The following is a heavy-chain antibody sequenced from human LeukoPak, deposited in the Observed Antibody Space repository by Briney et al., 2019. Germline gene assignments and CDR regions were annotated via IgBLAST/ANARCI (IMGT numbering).Heavy chain of an antibody. CDR3: AKDKPPSIAGLLDS. CDR2: IDTSGGNT. Sequence: PGGSLRLSCAASGFTFTSYAMSWVRQAPGKGLECVSVIDTSGGNTFYGDSVKGRFTISRDNSKNMVYLQMNSLRAEDTAIYYCAKDKPPSIAGLLDSWGQGTLVTVSS. CDR1: GFTFTSYA. J-gene: IGHJ4*02. D-gene: IGHD1-14*01. V-gene: IGHV3-23*01.